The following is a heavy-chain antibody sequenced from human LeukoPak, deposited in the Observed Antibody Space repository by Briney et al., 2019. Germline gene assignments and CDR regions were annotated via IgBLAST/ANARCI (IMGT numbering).Heavy chain of an antibody. CDR2: IWYDGSNK. CDR3: ARARTTRGFDY. CDR1: GFTFNSYV. J-gene: IGHJ4*02. Sequence: GGSLRLSCAASGFTFNSYVIHWVRQAPGKGLEWVAFIWYDGSNKYYADSVKGRFTISRDNSKNTLYLQMNSLRAEDTAVYYCARARTTRGFDYWGQGTLVTVSS. D-gene: IGHD4-17*01. V-gene: IGHV3-33*01.